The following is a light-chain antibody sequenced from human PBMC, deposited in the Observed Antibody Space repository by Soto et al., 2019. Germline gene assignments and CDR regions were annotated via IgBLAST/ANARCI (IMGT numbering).Light chain of an antibody. CDR3: SSYAGSNNFV. V-gene: IGLV2-8*01. CDR2: EVT. Sequence: QSALTQPPSASGSPGQSVTISCTGTSSDVGGYNYVSWYQQHPGKAPKLMIFEVTRRPSGVPDRFSGSKSGNTASLTVSGLQAEGEADYYCSSYAGSNNFVFGSGTKV. J-gene: IGLJ1*01. CDR1: SSDVGGYNY.